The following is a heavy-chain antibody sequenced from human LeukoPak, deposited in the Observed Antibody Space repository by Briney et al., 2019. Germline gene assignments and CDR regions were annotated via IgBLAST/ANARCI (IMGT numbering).Heavy chain of an antibody. J-gene: IGHJ6*03. CDR1: GGSISGYY. Sequence: SETLSLTCTVSGGSISGYYWTWIRQSPGKGLEWIGYVSSTGSTNYTPSLKSRVTISIDTSKSQFSLMLTSVTAADTAVYYCARGIAVAGTYYYYYYYMDVWGKGTTVTISS. V-gene: IGHV4-59*01. CDR2: VSSTGST. D-gene: IGHD6-19*01. CDR3: ARGIAVAGTYYYYYYYMDV.